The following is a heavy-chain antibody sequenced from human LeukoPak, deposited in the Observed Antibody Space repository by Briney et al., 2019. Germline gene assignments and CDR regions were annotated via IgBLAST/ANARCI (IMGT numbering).Heavy chain of an antibody. D-gene: IGHD4-17*01. CDR2: IYSGGGT. J-gene: IGHJ6*02. V-gene: IGHV3-53*01. CDR3: ARNNYGDFPRGVPYYYYGMDV. Sequence: GGSLRLSCAASGFTFSSYGMHWVRQAPGKGLEWVSVIYSGGGTYFADSVKGRFTISRDISKNTLYPQMNGLRAEDTAVYYCARNNYGDFPRGVPYYYYGMDVWGQGTTVTVSS. CDR1: GFTFSSYG.